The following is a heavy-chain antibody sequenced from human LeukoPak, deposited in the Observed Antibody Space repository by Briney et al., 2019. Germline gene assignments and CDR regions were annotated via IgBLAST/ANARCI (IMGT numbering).Heavy chain of an antibody. D-gene: IGHD2-15*01. CDR3: ARDRVLGVVAATDYYYYYYMDV. V-gene: IGHV3-48*04. J-gene: IGHJ6*03. CDR1: GFTFSSYS. Sequence: GGSLRLSCAASGFTFSSYSMNWVRQAPGKGLEWVSYISSSSSTIYYADSVKGRFTISRDNAKNSLYLQMNSLRAEDTAVYYCARDRVLGVVAATDYYYYYYMDVWGKGTRSPSP. CDR2: ISSSSSTI.